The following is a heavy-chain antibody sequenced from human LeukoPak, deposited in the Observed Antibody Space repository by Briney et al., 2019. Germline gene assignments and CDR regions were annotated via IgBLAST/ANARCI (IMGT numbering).Heavy chain of an antibody. D-gene: IGHD6-6*01. J-gene: IGHJ4*02. Sequence: GGSLRLSCTASGFSFSGHWMYWARQLPGKGLVWVSRISPTGSTTSYADSVKGRFTVSRDNAKNTLYLQVNNLRAEDTAVYYCARGPNSNWSGLDFWGQGTLLTVSS. CDR3: ARGPNSNWSGLDF. CDR1: GFSFSGHW. CDR2: ISPTGSTT. V-gene: IGHV3-74*01.